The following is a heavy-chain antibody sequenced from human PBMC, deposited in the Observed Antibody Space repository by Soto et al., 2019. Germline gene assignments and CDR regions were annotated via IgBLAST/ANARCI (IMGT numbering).Heavy chain of an antibody. CDR2: IVVGSGNT. D-gene: IGHD5-12*01. J-gene: IGHJ6*02. CDR3: AADWGYSGYDFPYGMDV. Sequence: SVKVSCKASGFTFTSSAVQWVRQARGQRLEWIGWIVVGSGNTNYAQKFQERVTITRDMSTSTAYMELSSLRSEDTAVYYCAADWGYSGYDFPYGMDVWGQGTTVTVSS. CDR1: GFTFTSSA. V-gene: IGHV1-58*01.